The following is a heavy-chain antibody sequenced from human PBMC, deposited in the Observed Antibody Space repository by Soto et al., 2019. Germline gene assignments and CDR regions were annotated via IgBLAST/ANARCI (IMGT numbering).Heavy chain of an antibody. D-gene: IGHD3-22*01. CDR2: IIPIFGTA. J-gene: IGHJ6*02. V-gene: IGHV1-69*13. CDR3: ARASQIVDYYYGMDV. Sequence: GASVKVSCKASGGTFSSYAISWVRQAPGQGLEWMGGIIPIFGTANYAQKFQGRVTITADESTSTACMELSSLRSEDTAVYYCARASQIVDYYYGMDVWGQGTTVTVSS. CDR1: GGTFSSYA.